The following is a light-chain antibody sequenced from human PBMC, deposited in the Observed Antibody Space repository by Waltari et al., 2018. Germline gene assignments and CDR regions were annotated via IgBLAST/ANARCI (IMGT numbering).Light chain of an antibody. CDR3: QTWGTGIHVV. CDR2: VNSGGSH. Sequence: QVVLTQSPSASASLGASVKLTCTLSSGLSSYAIAWHQQHPEKGPRYLMKVNSGGSHSKVDGIPYPFSGSSSGAERYLTISSLQSEDEADYYCQTWGTGIHVVFGGGTKLTVL. V-gene: IGLV4-69*01. CDR1: SGLSSYA. J-gene: IGLJ2*01.